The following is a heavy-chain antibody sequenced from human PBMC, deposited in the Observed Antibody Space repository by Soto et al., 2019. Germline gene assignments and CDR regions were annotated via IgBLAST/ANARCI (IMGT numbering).Heavy chain of an antibody. CDR3: ARAGYGSGSYHFDY. CDR2: INSDESVT. V-gene: IGHV3-74*01. Sequence: EVQLVEPGGGLVQSGGSLRLSCAASGFTFSNCWMHWVRQAPGKGLVWVSRINSDESVTGYADSVKGRFTISRDNAKNTLYLQMNSLRDEDTAVYYCARAGYGSGSYHFDYWGQGTLVTVSS. J-gene: IGHJ4*02. CDR1: GFTFSNCW. D-gene: IGHD3-10*01.